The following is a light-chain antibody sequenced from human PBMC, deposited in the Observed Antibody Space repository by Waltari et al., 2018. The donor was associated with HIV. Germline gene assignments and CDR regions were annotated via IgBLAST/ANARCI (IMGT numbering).Light chain of an antibody. CDR1: SSNIGRNT. Sequence: GTPGQRVTISCSGASSNIGRNTVNWFQLLPGTAPKLLIYTDNQRPSGVPDRFSGSKSGTSASLAISGLQSEDEADYFCAAWDDSLNGLWVFGGGTKLTVL. J-gene: IGLJ3*02. CDR2: TDN. V-gene: IGLV1-44*01. CDR3: AAWDDSLNGLWV.